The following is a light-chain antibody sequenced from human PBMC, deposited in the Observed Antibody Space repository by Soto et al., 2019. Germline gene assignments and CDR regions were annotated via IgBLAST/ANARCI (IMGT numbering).Light chain of an antibody. J-gene: IGKJ5*01. CDR2: DAS. CDR3: QHRSEWPVS. Sequence: EIVMTQCPATLAVSPGEGATLSCRASQSINTYLAWYQQKPGQAPRLPIYDASNRATGIPARFSGSGSGTDFTLTISTLEPEDFAVYYCQHRSEWPVSFGQGTRLEI. V-gene: IGKV3-11*01. CDR1: QSINTY.